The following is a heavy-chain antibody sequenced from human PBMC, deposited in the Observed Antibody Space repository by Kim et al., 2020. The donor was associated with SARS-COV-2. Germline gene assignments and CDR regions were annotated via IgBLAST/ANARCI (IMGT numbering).Heavy chain of an antibody. D-gene: IGHD3-22*01. J-gene: IGHJ4*02. V-gene: IGHV3-30*01. Sequence: GKGRFTISRDNSKNTLYLQMNSRRAEDTAVYYCARVGYYYDSSGYYSIDYWGQGTLVTVSS. CDR3: ARVGYYYDSSGYYSIDY.